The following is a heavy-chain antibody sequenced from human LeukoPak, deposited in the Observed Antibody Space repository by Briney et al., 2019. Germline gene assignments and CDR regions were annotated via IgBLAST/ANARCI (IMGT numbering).Heavy chain of an antibody. CDR2: INHSGST. D-gene: IGHD3-3*01. J-gene: IGHJ3*02. CDR1: GGSFSGYY. CDR3: ASRRYITIFGVVIIYAFDI. Sequence: SETLSLTCAVYGGSFSGYYWSWIRQPPGKGLEWIGEINHSGSTNYNPSLKSRLTISVDTSKNQFSLKLSSVTAADTAVYYCASRRYITIFGVVIIYAFDIWGQGTMVTVSS. V-gene: IGHV4-34*01.